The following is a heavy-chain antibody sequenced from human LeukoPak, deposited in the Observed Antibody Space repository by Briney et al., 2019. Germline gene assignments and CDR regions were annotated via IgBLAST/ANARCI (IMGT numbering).Heavy chain of an antibody. Sequence: PGGSLRLSCAASGFTFDDYAMHWVRQAPGKGLEWVSGISWNSGSIGYADSVKGRFTISRDNAKNSLYLQMNSLRAEDTALYYCAKGDQNYYYYCGMDVWGQGTTVTVSS. J-gene: IGHJ6*02. CDR1: GFTFDDYA. V-gene: IGHV3-9*01. CDR2: ISWNSGSI. CDR3: AKGDQNYYYYCGMDV.